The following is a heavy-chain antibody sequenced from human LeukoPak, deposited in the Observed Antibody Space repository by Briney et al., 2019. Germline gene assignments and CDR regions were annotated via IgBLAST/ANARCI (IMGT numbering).Heavy chain of an antibody. D-gene: IGHD5-18*01. CDR3: ARGGGIQLWLY. J-gene: IGHJ4*02. CDR2: ISGYNGNT. CDR1: GYTFTSYA. Sequence: ASVKVSCKASGYTFTSYAINWVRQAPEQGLEWMGWISGYNGNTNYAQTLQGRVTMTTETSTSTAYMELRSLTSDDTAVYYCARGGGIQLWLYWGQGTLVTVSS. V-gene: IGHV1-18*01.